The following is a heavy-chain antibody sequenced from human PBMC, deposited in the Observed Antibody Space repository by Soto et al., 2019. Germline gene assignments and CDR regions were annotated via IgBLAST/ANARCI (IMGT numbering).Heavy chain of an antibody. J-gene: IGHJ4*02. Sequence: HPGGSLRLSCAASGFTFSSYGMHWVRQAPGKGLEWVAVISYDGSNKYYADSVKGRFTISRDNSKNTLYLQMNSLRAEDTAVYYCAKDPHRAEDSSGWYDYWGQGTLVTVSS. V-gene: IGHV3-30*18. CDR2: ISYDGSNK. CDR1: GFTFSSYG. CDR3: AKDPHRAEDSSGWYDY. D-gene: IGHD6-19*01.